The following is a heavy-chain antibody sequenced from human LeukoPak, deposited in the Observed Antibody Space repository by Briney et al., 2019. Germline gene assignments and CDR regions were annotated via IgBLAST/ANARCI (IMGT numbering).Heavy chain of an antibody. J-gene: IGHJ4*02. Sequence: TGGSLRLCCAAFGFSFSDYAMHWVRQAPGKGPEWVAVIAYDGNEIHYADSVKGRFTISRDNSKNTLYLQMNSLRTEDTAVYYCARLPNYWGQGTLVTVSS. V-gene: IGHV3-30*16. CDR3: ARLPNY. CDR2: IAYDGNEI. CDR1: GFSFSDYA.